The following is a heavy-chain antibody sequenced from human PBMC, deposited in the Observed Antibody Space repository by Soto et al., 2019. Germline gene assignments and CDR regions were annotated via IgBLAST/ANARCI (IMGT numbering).Heavy chain of an antibody. CDR3: ANTPPENRDS. Sequence: QVQLVESGGGVVQPGRSLRLSCAASGFTFNRYDMHWVRQAPGKGLEWVAGISYDGSNKYYGGSMKGRFTISRDNSKNTFSLQMNSLRVEATAMFYCANTPPENRDSWGQGTLVTVSS. CDR2: ISYDGSNK. J-gene: IGHJ4*02. CDR1: GFTFNRYD. V-gene: IGHV3-30*18.